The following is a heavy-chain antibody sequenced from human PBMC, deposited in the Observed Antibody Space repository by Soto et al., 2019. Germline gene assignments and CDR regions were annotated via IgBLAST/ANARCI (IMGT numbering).Heavy chain of an antibody. D-gene: IGHD2-2*01. Sequence: QLQLQESGPGLVKPSETLSLTCTVSTGSVSSINYYWGWTRQPLGKGLEWIGSIYYSGNAFYTPSLKSRATISVYTSKNPFSLKLTSVPAEDTAVYYCARHTWGRQRGWFDPWGQGTLVTVSS. V-gene: IGHV4-39*01. J-gene: IGHJ5*02. CDR2: IYYSGNA. CDR1: TGSVSSINYY. CDR3: ARHTWGRQRGWFDP.